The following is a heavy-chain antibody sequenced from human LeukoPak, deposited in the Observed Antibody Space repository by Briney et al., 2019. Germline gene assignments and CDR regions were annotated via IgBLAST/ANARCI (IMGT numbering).Heavy chain of an antibody. CDR1: GGSFSGYC. D-gene: IGHD5-18*01. CDR3: ARGASGYSYGLDY. V-gene: IGHV4-34*01. J-gene: IGHJ4*02. Sequence: SETLSLTCAVYGGSFSGYCWSWIRQPPGKGLEWIGEINHSGSTNYNPSLKSRVTISVDTSKNQFSLKLSSVTAADTAVYYCARGASGYSYGLDYWGQGTLVTVSS. CDR2: INHSGST.